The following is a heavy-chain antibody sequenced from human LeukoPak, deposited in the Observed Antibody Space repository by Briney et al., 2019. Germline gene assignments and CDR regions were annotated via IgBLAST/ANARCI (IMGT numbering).Heavy chain of an antibody. V-gene: IGHV4-59*01. Sequence: SETLSLTCAVYGGSFSGYYWSWIRQPPGKGLEWIGYIYYSGSTNYNPSLKSRVTISVDTSKNQFSLKLSSVTAADTAVYYCARAGSGSGSYSHFDYWGQGTLVTVSS. D-gene: IGHD3-10*01. CDR2: IYYSGST. J-gene: IGHJ4*02. CDR1: GGSFSGYY. CDR3: ARAGSGSGSYSHFDY.